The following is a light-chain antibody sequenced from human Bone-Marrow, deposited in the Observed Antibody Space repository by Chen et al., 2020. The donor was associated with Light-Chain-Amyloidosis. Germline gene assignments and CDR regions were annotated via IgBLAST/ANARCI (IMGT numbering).Light chain of an antibody. CDR3: QQYGTSPLT. Sequence: EIVLTQSPGTLSLSPGEGANLSCRASQTISSNYLTWYQQKFGQAPRLLIYGSSSRATGIQDRFTGSGSGTDFTLTINRLEPEDFAMYYCQQYGTSPLTVGGGTKVEIK. V-gene: IGKV3-20*01. CDR2: GSS. CDR1: QTISSNY. J-gene: IGKJ4*01.